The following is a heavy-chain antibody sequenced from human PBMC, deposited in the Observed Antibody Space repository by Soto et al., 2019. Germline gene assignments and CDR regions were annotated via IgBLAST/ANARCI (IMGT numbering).Heavy chain of an antibody. CDR2: IYPGDSDT. Sequence: EVQLVQSGAEVKTPGESLKISCQGSGYRFTSNWIGWVRQMPGKGLEWMGIIYPGDSDTRYSPSFQGQVTISADRSISTTYLQWSSLRSSDTAMYYCARRGGREYFELWGRGTLVTVSS. CDR3: ARRGGREYFEL. V-gene: IGHV5-51*01. D-gene: IGHD3-16*01. CDR1: GYRFTSNW. J-gene: IGHJ2*01.